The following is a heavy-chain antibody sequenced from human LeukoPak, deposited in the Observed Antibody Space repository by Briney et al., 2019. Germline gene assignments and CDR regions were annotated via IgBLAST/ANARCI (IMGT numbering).Heavy chain of an antibody. J-gene: IGHJ4*02. Sequence: GESLRLSCAASGFTFSGSWMSWVRQAPGKGLEWVASINQDGGEKYSLDSVKGRFTISRDNTESSLYLQMNSLRAEDTAMYYCARYRHLYYWGQGTLVTVSS. CDR3: ARYRHLYY. V-gene: IGHV3-7*01. CDR1: GFTFSGSW. D-gene: IGHD3-16*01. CDR2: INQDGGEK.